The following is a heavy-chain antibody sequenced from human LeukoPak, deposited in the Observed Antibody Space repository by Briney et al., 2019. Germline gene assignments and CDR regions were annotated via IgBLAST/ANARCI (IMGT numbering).Heavy chain of an antibody. CDR1: GYTFTGYY. D-gene: IGHD3-22*01. Sequence: ASVKVSCKASGYTFTGYYMHWVRQAPGQGLEWMGWINPNSGGTNYAQKFQGRVTVTRDTSISTAYMGLSRLRSDDTAVYYCARFRLDYYDSSGYYYSGAFDIWGQGTMVTVSS. CDR2: INPNSGGT. V-gene: IGHV1-2*02. CDR3: ARFRLDYYDSSGYYYSGAFDI. J-gene: IGHJ3*02.